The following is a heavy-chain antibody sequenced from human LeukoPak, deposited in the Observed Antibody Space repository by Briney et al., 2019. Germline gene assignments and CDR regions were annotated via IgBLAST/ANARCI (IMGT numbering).Heavy chain of an antibody. Sequence: SETLSLTCAVSGGSISSSNCWSWVRQPPGKGLEWIGEIYHSGSTNYNPSLKSRVTISVDKSKNQFSLKLSSVTAADTAVYYCARGRGGKMTTVTTADYWGQGTLVTVSS. J-gene: IGHJ4*02. CDR2: IYHSGST. V-gene: IGHV4-4*02. CDR1: GGSISSSNC. CDR3: ARGRGGKMTTVTTADY. D-gene: IGHD4-17*01.